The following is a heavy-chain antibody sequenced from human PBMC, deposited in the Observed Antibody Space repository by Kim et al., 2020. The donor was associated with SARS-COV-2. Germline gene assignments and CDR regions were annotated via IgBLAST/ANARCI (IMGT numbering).Heavy chain of an antibody. V-gene: IGHV3-33*05. Sequence: GGSLRLSCAASGFTFSSYGMHWVRQAPGKGLEWVAVISYDGSNKYYADSVKGRFTISRDNSKNTLYLQMNSLRAEDTAVYYCARDPDSSGWYGGYWYFDLWGRGTLVTVSS. CDR2: ISYDGSNK. CDR3: ARDPDSSGWYGGYWYFDL. CDR1: GFTFSSYG. D-gene: IGHD6-19*01. J-gene: IGHJ2*01.